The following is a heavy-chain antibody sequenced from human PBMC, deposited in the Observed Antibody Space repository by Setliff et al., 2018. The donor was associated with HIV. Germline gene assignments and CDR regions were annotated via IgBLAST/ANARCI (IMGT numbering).Heavy chain of an antibody. D-gene: IGHD3-10*01. CDR1: GYSISSGYY. CDR3: ARHDITLVRGLV. CDR2: IHHSGNT. V-gene: IGHV4-38-2*01. Sequence: SETLSLTCPVSGYSISSGYYWGWIRQPPGRGLEWIGAIHHSGNTYHNPSLKSRVTISVDTSKNLFSLKVNSVTAADTAVYYCARHDITLVRGLVWGQGTTVTVSS. J-gene: IGHJ6*02.